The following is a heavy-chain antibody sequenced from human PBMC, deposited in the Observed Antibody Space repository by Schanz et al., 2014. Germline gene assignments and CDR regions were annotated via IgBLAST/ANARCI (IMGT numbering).Heavy chain of an antibody. Sequence: EVQLVESGGGLIQPGGSLRLSCAVSGFTVSSNYMSWVRQSPGKGLEWVAFLSFDSRHIYYADSVKGRFTISRDNAKSSLHLQMNSLRADDTAVYYCARDGVAATTDFEYWGQGALVTVSS. CDR1: GFTVSSNY. J-gene: IGHJ4*02. D-gene: IGHD1-1*01. CDR3: ARDGVAATTDFEY. V-gene: IGHV3-21*02. CDR2: LSFDSRHI.